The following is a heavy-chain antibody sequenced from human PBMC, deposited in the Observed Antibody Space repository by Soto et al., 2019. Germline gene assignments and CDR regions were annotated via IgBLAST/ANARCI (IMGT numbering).Heavy chain of an antibody. Sequence: QVQLVQSGAEVKKPRSSVKVSCKASGGTFSNYAINWVRQAPGQGLEWMGGIIPIFGTANYAQKFQGRVTTNTDEPTSTAYMELSSLRSEDTAGYYCARDQGGDGFDPWGQGTLVTVSS. J-gene: IGHJ5*02. CDR1: GGTFSNYA. CDR2: IIPIFGTA. D-gene: IGHD2-21*02. V-gene: IGHV1-69*01. CDR3: ARDQGGDGFDP.